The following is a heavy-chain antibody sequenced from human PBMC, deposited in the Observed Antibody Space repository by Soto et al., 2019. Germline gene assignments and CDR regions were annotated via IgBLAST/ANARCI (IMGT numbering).Heavy chain of an antibody. Sequence: ASVKVSCMPSGYTFTSYDINRVRQVTGQGLERMGWMNPNSGNTGYAQKFQGRVTMTRNTSISTAYMELSSLRSEDTAVYYCARVRSSSWYEMEYYYYYGMDVWGQGTTVTVSS. CDR2: MNPNSGNT. CDR1: GYTFTSYD. J-gene: IGHJ6*02. D-gene: IGHD6-13*01. V-gene: IGHV1-8*01. CDR3: ARVRSSSWYEMEYYYYYGMDV.